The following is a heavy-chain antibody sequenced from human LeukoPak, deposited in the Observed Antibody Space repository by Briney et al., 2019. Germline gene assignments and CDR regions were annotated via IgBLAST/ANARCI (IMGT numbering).Heavy chain of an antibody. CDR2: INEDGGEK. CDR3: TRDFGRSSYYFDF. J-gene: IGHJ4*02. D-gene: IGHD3-3*01. CDR1: GLTFSKFW. V-gene: IGHV3-7*01. Sequence: GGSLRLSCVTSGLTFSKFWMSWARQAPGKGLEWVANINEDGGEKHYVDSVRDRFTISRDNAENSLFLQMNRLRVEDTAVYYCTRDFGRSSYYFDFWGQGTLVTVSS.